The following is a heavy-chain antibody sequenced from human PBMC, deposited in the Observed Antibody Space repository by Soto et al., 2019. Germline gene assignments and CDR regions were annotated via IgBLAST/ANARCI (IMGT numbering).Heavy chain of an antibody. CDR1: GGTFTRFA. CDR3: ARASAYDFWSGHHRDV. V-gene: IGHV1-69*06. J-gene: IGHJ6*02. CDR2: IIPIYGAA. D-gene: IGHD3-3*01. Sequence: QVQLVQSGAEVKKPGSSVKVSCTASGGTFTRFAFSWVRQAPGQGLEWLGGIIPIYGAANYGEKFQGRVTITADRSTSTAYMELSSLRSDDTAVYYCARASAYDFWSGHHRDVWGQGTAVTVSS.